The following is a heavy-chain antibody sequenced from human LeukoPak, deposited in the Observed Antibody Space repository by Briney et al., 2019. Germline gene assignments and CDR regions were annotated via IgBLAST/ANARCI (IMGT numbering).Heavy chain of an antibody. D-gene: IGHD2-2*01. CDR3: ARVPLAQVGSCYYDY. V-gene: IGHV1-46*01. Sequence: ASVKVSCKASGYTFIRYYIHWVRQAPGQGLEWMGIVNPSGDSTNYAQKFQGRVTMTRDTSTSTVYMELSSLRSEDTAVYYCARVPLAQVGSCYYDYWGQGTLVTVSS. J-gene: IGHJ4*02. CDR2: VNPSGDST. CDR1: GYTFIRYY.